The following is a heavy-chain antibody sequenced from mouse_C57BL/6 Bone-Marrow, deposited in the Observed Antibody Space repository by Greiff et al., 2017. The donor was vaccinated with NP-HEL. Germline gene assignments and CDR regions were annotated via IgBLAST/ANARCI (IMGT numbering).Heavy chain of an antibody. CDR2: IDPSDSYT. V-gene: IGHV1-59*01. Sequence: VQLQQPGAELVRPGTSVKLSCKASGYTFTSYWMHWVKQRPGQGLEWIGVIDPSDSYTNYNQKFKGKATLTVDTSSSTAYMQLSSLTSEDSAVYYCARSGLLRFDYWGQGTTLTVSS. CDR3: ARSGLLRFDY. J-gene: IGHJ2*01. D-gene: IGHD1-1*01. CDR1: GYTFTSYW.